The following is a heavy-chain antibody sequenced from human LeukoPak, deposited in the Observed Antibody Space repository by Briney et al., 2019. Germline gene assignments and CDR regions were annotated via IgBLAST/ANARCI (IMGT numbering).Heavy chain of an antibody. V-gene: IGHV1-24*01. Sequence: ASVTVSCKVSGYTLTELSMHWVRQAPGKGLEWMGGFDPEDGETIYAQKFQGRVTMTEDTSTDTAYMELSSLRSEDTAVYYCATDQPSRYDILTGFDYWGQGTLVTVSS. D-gene: IGHD3-9*01. CDR3: ATDQPSRYDILTGFDY. CDR1: GYTLTELS. CDR2: FDPEDGET. J-gene: IGHJ4*02.